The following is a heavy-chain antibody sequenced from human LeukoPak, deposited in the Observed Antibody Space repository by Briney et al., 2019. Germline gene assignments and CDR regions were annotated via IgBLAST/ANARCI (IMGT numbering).Heavy chain of an antibody. J-gene: IGHJ5*02. V-gene: IGHV3-11*01. D-gene: IGHD3-10*01. Sequence: PGGSLRLSCAASGFTFSDYYMSWIRQAPGKGLEWVSYISSSGSTIYYADSVKGRFTISRDNAKNSLYLQMNSLRAEDTAVYYCARDAKPYYYGSGSYCCWFDPWGQGTLVTVSS. CDR3: ARDAKPYYYGSGSYCCWFDP. CDR1: GFTFSDYY. CDR2: ISSSGSTI.